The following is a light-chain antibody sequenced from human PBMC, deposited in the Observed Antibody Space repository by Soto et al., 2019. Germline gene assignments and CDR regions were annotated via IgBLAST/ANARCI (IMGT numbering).Light chain of an antibody. CDR2: EAS. CDR3: SSYTSSSTLV. V-gene: IGLV2-14*01. CDR1: SSDVGGYDY. J-gene: IGLJ2*01. Sequence: QSVLTQPASVSGSPGQSITISCTETSSDVGGYDYVSWHQQHPGKAPKLMIYEASNRPSGVSNRFSGSKSANTASLTISGLQAEDEANYYCSSYTSSSTLVFGGGTKLTVL.